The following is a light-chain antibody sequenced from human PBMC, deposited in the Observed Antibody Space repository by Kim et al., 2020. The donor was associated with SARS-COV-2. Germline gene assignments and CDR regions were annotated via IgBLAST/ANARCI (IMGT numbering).Light chain of an antibody. CDR3: ATWDDTLSGPGV. CDR1: TPIIGIDD. V-gene: IGLV1-47*01. CDR2: RNT. Sequence: QRVTISYSGSTPIIGIDDVYWYQQLPGTAHKLLIYRNTKRPSGVPDRFSGSKSGTSASLAISGLRSEDEADYYCATWDDTLSGPGVFGGGTQLTVL. J-gene: IGLJ3*02.